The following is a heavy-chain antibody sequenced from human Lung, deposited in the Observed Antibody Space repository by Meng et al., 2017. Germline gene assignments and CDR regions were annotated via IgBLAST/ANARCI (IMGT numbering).Heavy chain of an antibody. Sequence: VRQQPWGVVVLTPSVTSSLTCVALGWLFSDYYWTWIRRPPGKGLEWIGEINHSGSTNYNPSLEGRATISVDKSQNNLSLKLSSATAADSAVYYCARGPTTMAHDFDYWGQGTLVTVSS. V-gene: IGHV4-34*01. CDR1: GWLFSDYY. CDR3: ARGPTTMAHDFDY. CDR2: INHSGST. D-gene: IGHD4-11*01. J-gene: IGHJ4*02.